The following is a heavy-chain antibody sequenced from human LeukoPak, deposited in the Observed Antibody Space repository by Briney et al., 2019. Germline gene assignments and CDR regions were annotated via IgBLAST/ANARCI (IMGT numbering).Heavy chain of an antibody. CDR2: IFPGDSDT. J-gene: IGHJ5*02. V-gene: IGHV5-51*01. D-gene: IGHD1-26*01. Sequence: GESLKISCQVSGYIFTNYWIGWVRQMPGKGLEWMGIIFPGDSDTTYSPSFQGQVTISADKSISTAYLQWSSLKASDTAVYYCARRGGVGAGRWFDPWGQGTLVTVSS. CDR1: GYIFTNYW. CDR3: ARRGGVGAGRWFDP.